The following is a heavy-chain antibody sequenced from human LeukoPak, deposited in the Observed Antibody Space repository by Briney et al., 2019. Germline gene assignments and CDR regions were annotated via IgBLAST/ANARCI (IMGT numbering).Heavy chain of an antibody. J-gene: IGHJ4*02. CDR2: IYHSGST. D-gene: IGHD2-2*02. V-gene: IGHV4-30-2*01. CDR1: GGSISSGGYY. CDR3: ARSPGYCSSTSCYTTYFDY. Sequence: PSQTLSLTCTVSGGSISSGGYYWSWIRQPPGKGLEWIGYIYHSGSTYYNPSLKSRVTISVDRSKNQFSLKLSSVTAADTAVYYCARSPGYCSSTSCYTTYFDYGGQGTLVTVSS.